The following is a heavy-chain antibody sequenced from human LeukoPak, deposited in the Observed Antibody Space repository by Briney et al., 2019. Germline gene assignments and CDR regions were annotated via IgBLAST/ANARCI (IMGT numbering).Heavy chain of an antibody. CDR3: ARDLDIAAAGTGY. V-gene: IGHV1-2*02. CDR2: INPNSGGT. CDR1: GYTFTGYY. Sequence: GASVKVSCKASGYTFTGYYMHWVRQAPGQGLEWMGWINPNSGGTNYAQKFQGRVTMTRDTSISTAYMELSRLRSDDTAVYYCARDLDIAAAGTGYWGQGTLVTVSS. J-gene: IGHJ4*02. D-gene: IGHD6-13*01.